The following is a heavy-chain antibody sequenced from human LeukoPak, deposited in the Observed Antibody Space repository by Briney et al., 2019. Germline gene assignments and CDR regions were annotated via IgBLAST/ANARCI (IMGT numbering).Heavy chain of an antibody. Sequence: PSETLSLTCTVSGGSISSSSYYWGWIRQPPGKGLEWIGSIYYSGSTYYYPSLKSRVTISVDTSKNQFSLKLSSVTAADTAVYYCARLEVCSGGSCYSFNWFDPWGQGTLVTVSS. CDR1: GGSISSSSYY. D-gene: IGHD2-15*01. V-gene: IGHV4-39*01. J-gene: IGHJ5*02. CDR2: IYYSGST. CDR3: ARLEVCSGGSCYSFNWFDP.